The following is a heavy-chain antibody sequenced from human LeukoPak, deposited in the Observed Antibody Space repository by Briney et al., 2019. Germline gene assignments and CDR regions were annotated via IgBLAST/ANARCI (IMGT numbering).Heavy chain of an antibody. Sequence: SETLSLTCTVSGGSISGYYWSWIRQPPGKGLEWIGYIYYSGSTNYNPSLKSRVTISVDTSKNQFSLKLSSVTAADTAVYYCARVRITNDYYYYYYMDVWGKGTTVTISS. CDR2: IYYSGST. J-gene: IGHJ6*03. V-gene: IGHV4-59*01. D-gene: IGHD3-10*01. CDR3: ARVRITNDYYYYYYMDV. CDR1: GGSISGYY.